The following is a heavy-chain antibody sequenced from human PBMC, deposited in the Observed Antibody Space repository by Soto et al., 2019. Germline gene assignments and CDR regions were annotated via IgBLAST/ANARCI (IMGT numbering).Heavy chain of an antibody. D-gene: IGHD6-25*01. CDR1: GYTFTSYD. V-gene: IGHV1-8*01. CDR3: ARVREPKRAFYS. CDR2: MNPNSGNT. Sequence: ASVKVSCKASGYTFTSYDINWVRQATGQGLEWMGWMNPNSGNTGYAQKFQGRVTMTRNTSISTAYMELSSLRSEDTAVYVCARVREPKRAFYSWGQGTMVTVSS. J-gene: IGHJ3*02.